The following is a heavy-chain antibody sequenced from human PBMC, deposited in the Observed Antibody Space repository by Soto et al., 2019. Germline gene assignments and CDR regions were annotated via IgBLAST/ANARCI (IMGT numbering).Heavy chain of an antibody. CDR2: IIPIFGTA. D-gene: IGHD2-21*02. V-gene: IGHV1-69*13. CDR1: GCTFSSYA. CDR3: AREGLYCGGDCSGNWFDP. Sequence: GASVKVSCKASGCTFSSYAISWVRQAPGQGLEWMGGIIPIFGTANYAQKFQGRVTITADESTSTAYMELSSLRSEDTAVYYCAREGLYCGGDCSGNWFDPWGQGTLVTVSS. J-gene: IGHJ5*02.